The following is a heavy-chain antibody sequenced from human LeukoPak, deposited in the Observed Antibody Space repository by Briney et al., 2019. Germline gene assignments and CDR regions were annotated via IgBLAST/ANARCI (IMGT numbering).Heavy chain of an antibody. CDR3: ARESSNKVEHWFDY. V-gene: IGHV1-2*02. CDR1: GYTFTGYY. Sequence: GASLKLSCKASGYTFTGYYMHWVRQAPGQGLEWMASINPNSGGTNYAHTLQGRFTITRDTSISTAYMELSRLRSDNTAVYYGARESSNKVEHWFDYWGQGTLVTVSS. J-gene: IGHJ4*02. D-gene: IGHD2-2*01. CDR2: INPNSGGT.